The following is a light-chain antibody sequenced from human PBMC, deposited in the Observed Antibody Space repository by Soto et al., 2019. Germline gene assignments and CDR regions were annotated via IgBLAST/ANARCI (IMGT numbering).Light chain of an antibody. V-gene: IGKV3-11*01. J-gene: IGKJ1*01. CDR2: DAS. Sequence: ETMMTQSPDTLSVSLGERSTLSFRASQSLRSSLAWYQQEPGQAPRLLIYDASNRATGIPARFSGSGSGTDFTLTISSLEPEDFAVYYCQQRSNWPPTFGQGTKVDIK. CDR3: QQRSNWPPT. CDR1: QSLRSS.